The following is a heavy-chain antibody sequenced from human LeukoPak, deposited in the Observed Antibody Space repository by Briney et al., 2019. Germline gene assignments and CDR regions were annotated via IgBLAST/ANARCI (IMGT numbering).Heavy chain of an antibody. J-gene: IGHJ3*02. CDR1: GGSISSGGYY. D-gene: IGHD3-16*02. V-gene: IGHV4-39*07. CDR3: ARRRTRDYVWGSYRSGYLFDI. Sequence: NPSETLSLTCTVSGGSISSGGYYWSWIRQPPGKGLEWIGEINHSGSTNYNPSLKSRVTISVDTSKNQFSLKLSSVTAADTAVYYCARRRTRDYVWGSYRSGYLFDIWGQGTMVTVSS. CDR2: INHSGST.